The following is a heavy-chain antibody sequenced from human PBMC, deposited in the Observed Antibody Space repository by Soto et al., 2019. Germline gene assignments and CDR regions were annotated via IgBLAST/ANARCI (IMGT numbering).Heavy chain of an antibody. CDR1: GYTFTSYD. CDR2: MNPNSGNT. J-gene: IGHJ5*02. Sequence: ASVKVSCKASGYTFTSYDINWVRQATGQGLEWMGWMNPNSGNTGYAQKFQGRVTMTRNTSISTAYMELSRLRSEDTAVYYCARGRRYCSSTSCRNWFDPWGQGTLVTVSS. CDR3: ARGRRYCSSTSCRNWFDP. V-gene: IGHV1-8*01. D-gene: IGHD2-2*01.